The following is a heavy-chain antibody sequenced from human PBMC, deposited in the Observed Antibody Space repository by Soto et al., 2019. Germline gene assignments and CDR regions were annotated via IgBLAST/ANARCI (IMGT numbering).Heavy chain of an antibody. CDR1: GDSVSSNSAA. D-gene: IGHD6-19*01. CDR3: ARSGYRSGWYDWFDP. CDR2: TYYRSKWYN. J-gene: IGHJ5*02. V-gene: IGHV6-1*01. Sequence: SQTLSLICAISGDSVSSNSAAWNWIRQSPSRGLEWLGRTYYRSKWYNDYAVSVKSRITINPDTSKNQFSLQLNSATPEDTAVYYCARSGYRSGWYDWFDPWGQGTLVTVSS.